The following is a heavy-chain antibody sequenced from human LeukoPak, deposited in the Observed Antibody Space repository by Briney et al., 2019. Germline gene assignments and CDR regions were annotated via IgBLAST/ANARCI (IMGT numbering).Heavy chain of an antibody. D-gene: IGHD1-26*01. Sequence: SETLSLTCTVSGGSISSYYWSWIRQPPGKGLEWIGYIYYSGSTNYNPSPKSRVTISVDTSKNQFSLKLSSVTAADTAVYYCARDPGSYYFDLWGRGTLVTVSS. CDR3: ARDPGSYYFDL. J-gene: IGHJ2*01. CDR1: GGSISSYY. CDR2: IYYSGST. V-gene: IGHV4-59*01.